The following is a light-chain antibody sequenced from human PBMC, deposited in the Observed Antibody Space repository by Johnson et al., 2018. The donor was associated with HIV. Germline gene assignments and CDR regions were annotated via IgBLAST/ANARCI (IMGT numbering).Light chain of an antibody. CDR1: SSNIGNNY. CDR3: GTWDSRLRTGF. J-gene: IGLJ1*01. CDR2: DNN. V-gene: IGLV1-51*01. Sequence: QSVLTQPPSVSAAAGQKVTISCSGSSSNIGNNYVAWYQQVPGTAPKLLIYDNNKRPSGIPDRFSGSKSGTSATLGITGLQTGDEADYYCGTWDSRLRTGFFGTGTKVTVL.